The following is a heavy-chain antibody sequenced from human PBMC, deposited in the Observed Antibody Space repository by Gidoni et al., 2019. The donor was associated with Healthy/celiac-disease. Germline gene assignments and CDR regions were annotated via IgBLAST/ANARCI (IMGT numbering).Heavy chain of an antibody. D-gene: IGHD2-2*01. V-gene: IGHV3-23*01. J-gene: IGHJ3*02. CDR2: ISGSGGST. Sequence: EVQLLESGGGLVQPGGSLRLSCAASGFTFSSYAMSWVRQAPGKGLEWVSAISGSGGSTYYADSVKGRFTISRDNSKNTLYLQMNSLRAEDTAVYYCAKDGLNCSSTSCYYLNAFDIWGQGTMVTVSS. CDR3: AKDGLNCSSTSCYYLNAFDI. CDR1: GFTFSSYA.